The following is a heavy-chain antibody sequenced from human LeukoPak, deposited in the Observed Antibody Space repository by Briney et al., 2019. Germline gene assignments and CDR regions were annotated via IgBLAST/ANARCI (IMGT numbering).Heavy chain of an antibody. J-gene: IGHJ5*02. CDR3: AKGCASNSFGP. CDR2: INSGGGA. V-gene: IGHV3-66*01. CDR1: GFTVTGNY. Sequence: GGSLRLSCAASGFTVTGNYMSWVRQAPGKGLEWVSIINSGGGACFADSVKGRFTISRDNSRNALFLQMNSLRAEDTAMYYCAKGCASNSFGPWGQGTLVTVSS.